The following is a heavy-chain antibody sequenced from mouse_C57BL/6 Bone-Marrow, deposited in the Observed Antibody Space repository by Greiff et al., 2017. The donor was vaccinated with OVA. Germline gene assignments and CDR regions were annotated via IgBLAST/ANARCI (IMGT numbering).Heavy chain of an antibody. CDR2: IHPNSGST. CDR1: GYTFTSYW. CDR3: ARIYYDYEGAMGY. D-gene: IGHD2-4*01. Sequence: QVQLQQPGAELVKPGASVKLSCKASGYTFTSYWMHWVKQRPGQGLEWIGMIHPNSGSTNYNEKFKSKATLTVDKSSSTAYMQLSSLTSEDSAVYYCARIYYDYEGAMGYWGQGTSVTVSS. V-gene: IGHV1-64*01. J-gene: IGHJ4*01.